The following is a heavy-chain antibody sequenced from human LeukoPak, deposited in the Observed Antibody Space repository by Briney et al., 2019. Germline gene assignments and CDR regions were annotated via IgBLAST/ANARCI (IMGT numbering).Heavy chain of an antibody. D-gene: IGHD2-8*02. CDR1: GGSISSGDYY. Sequence: SETLSLTCTVSGGSISSGDYYWNWIRQPPGKGLEWIGYISYSGTTFYKPSLKSRITISVDTSKNQFSLKLSSVTAADTAVYYCASRTGWDGRGVWGKGTTVTVSS. V-gene: IGHV4-30-4*01. CDR2: ISYSGTT. CDR3: ASRTGWDGRGV. J-gene: IGHJ6*04.